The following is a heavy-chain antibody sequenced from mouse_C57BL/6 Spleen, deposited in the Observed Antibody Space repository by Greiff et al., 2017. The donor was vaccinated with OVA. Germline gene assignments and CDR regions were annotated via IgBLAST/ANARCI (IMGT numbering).Heavy chain of an antibody. CDR3: ARSDITTVVDWYFDV. CDR1: GYTFTSYW. V-gene: IGHV1-55*01. J-gene: IGHJ1*03. Sequence: QVQLQQPGAELVQPGASVKMSCKASGYTFTSYWITWVKQRPGQGLEWIGDIYPGSGSTNYNEKFKSKATLTVDTSSSTAYMQLSSLTSEDSAVYYCARSDITTVVDWYFDVWGTGTTVTVSS. D-gene: IGHD1-1*01. CDR2: IYPGSGST.